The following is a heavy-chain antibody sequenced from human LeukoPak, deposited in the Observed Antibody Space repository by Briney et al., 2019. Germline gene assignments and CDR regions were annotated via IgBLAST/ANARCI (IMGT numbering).Heavy chain of an antibody. J-gene: IGHJ4*02. CDR2: IYSGGST. CDR1: GFSVSSNY. D-gene: IGHD6-19*01. CDR3: VTSKGAGYFDY. Sequence: GGSLRLSCEASGFSVSSNYMTWVRQAPGKGLEWVSVIYSGGSTYYADSVKGRFIISRDNSKNTLYLQMNTLRTDDTAVYYCVTSKGAGYFDYWGQGTLVTVSS. V-gene: IGHV3-53*05.